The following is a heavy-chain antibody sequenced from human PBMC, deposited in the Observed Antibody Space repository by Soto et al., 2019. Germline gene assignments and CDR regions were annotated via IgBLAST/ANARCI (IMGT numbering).Heavy chain of an antibody. CDR3: AKDILTGYYTAFDY. Sequence: PGGSLRLACAASGFPLSMYAMTWVRQSPGKELEWVSTINVGGTTTYYAASVKGRFTISRDNSKNTLYLQMNSLRAEDTALYYCAKDILTGYYTAFDYWGQGTLVTVSS. CDR2: INVGGTTT. V-gene: IGHV3-23*01. CDR1: GFPLSMYA. D-gene: IGHD3-9*01. J-gene: IGHJ4*02.